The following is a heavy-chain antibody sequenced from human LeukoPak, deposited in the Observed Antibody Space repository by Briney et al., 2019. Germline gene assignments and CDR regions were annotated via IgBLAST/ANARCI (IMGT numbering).Heavy chain of an antibody. J-gene: IGHJ4*02. V-gene: IGHV3-11*04. CDR1: GFTFSDYY. D-gene: IGHD1-26*01. Sequence: GGSLRLSCAASGFTFSDYYMSWIRQAPGKGLEWVSYISSSGSTIYYADSVKGRFTISRDNAKNSMYLQMNSLRAEDTAVYYCARDRWVGATTGRGGYFDYWGQGTLVTVSS. CDR2: ISSSGSTI. CDR3: ARDRWVGATTGRGGYFDY.